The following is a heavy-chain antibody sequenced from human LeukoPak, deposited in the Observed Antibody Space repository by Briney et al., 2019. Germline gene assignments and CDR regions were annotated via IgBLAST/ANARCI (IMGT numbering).Heavy chain of an antibody. CDR2: ISGSGGGT. J-gene: IGHJ4*02. CDR3: ARDNSGYAEFDF. Sequence: GGSLRLSCAASGFTFNSYAMNWVRQAPGKGLEWVAAISGSGGGTYYADSVKGRLTISRDNSKNTLYLQMTSLRAEDTAVYYCARDNSGYAEFDFWGQGTLVTVSS. D-gene: IGHD3-22*01. V-gene: IGHV3-23*01. CDR1: GFTFNSYA.